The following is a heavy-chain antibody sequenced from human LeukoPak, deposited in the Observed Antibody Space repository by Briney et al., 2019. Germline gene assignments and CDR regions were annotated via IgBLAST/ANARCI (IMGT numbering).Heavy chain of an antibody. Sequence: SETLSLTCTVSGGSISSGDYYWSWIRQPPGKGLEWIGYIYYSGSTYYNPSLKSRVTISVDTSKNQFSLKLSSVTAADTAVYYCARAPRKAAGPDYWGQGTLVTVSS. V-gene: IGHV4-30-4*08. CDR1: GGSISSGDYY. D-gene: IGHD6-13*01. CDR2: IYYSGST. J-gene: IGHJ4*02. CDR3: ARAPRKAAGPDY.